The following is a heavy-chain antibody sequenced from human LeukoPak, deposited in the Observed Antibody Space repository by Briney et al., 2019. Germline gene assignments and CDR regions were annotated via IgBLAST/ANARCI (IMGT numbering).Heavy chain of an antibody. V-gene: IGHV4-59*01. CDR2: ICCSGST. D-gene: IGHD1-26*01. J-gene: IGHJ6*02. CDR1: GGSISSYY. Sequence: SETLSLTCTVSGGSISSYYLSWVRQPPGKGLEWIGHICCSGSTKYNPYFMSRVIISVDTSSKQFSLQLSSVTAADTALYYCARIRPGPQGGSNYYYYTMDVWGQGTTVTVCS. CDR3: ARIRPGPQGGSNYYYYTMDV.